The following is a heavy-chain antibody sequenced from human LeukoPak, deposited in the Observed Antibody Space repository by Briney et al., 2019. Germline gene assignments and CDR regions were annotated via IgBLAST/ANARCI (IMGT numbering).Heavy chain of an antibody. V-gene: IGHV1-18*01. CDR2: ISAYNGYT. CDR1: GGTFTSYG. J-gene: IGHJ4*02. D-gene: IGHD3-22*01. CDR3: ARVAQHRYYYDSSDYRYYFDY. Sequence: ASVKVSCKASGGTFTSYGITWVRQAPGQGLEWMGWISAYNGYTNYAQKLQGRVTMTTEISTTTAYMELRSLRSDDTAVYYCARVAQHRYYYDSSDYRYYFDYWGQGTLVTVSS.